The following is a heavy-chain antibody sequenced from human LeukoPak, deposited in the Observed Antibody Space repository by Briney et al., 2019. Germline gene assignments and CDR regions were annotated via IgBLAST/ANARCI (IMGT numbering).Heavy chain of an antibody. D-gene: IGHD1-26*01. CDR2: IYYSGST. CDR1: GGSISSSSYY. Sequence: SETLSLACTVSGGSISSSSYYWGWIRQPPGKGLEWIGSIYYSGSTYYNPSLKSRVTISVDTSKNQFSLKLSSVTAADTAVYYCARRVGAIDYWGQGTLVTVSS. J-gene: IGHJ4*02. CDR3: ARRVGAIDY. V-gene: IGHV4-39*01.